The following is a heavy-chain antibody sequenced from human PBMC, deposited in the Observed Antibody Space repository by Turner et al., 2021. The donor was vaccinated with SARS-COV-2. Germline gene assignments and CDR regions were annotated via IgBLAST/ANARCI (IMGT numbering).Heavy chain of an antibody. Sequence: QVQLQESGPGLVNHSETLSLTCTVSGGSISSYYWRWIRQPPGKGLEWIGYIYDSGSTNYSPSLKSRVTISVDTSKNQFSLKLSSVTAADTAVYYCANMERDYWGQGTLVTVSS. CDR1: GGSISSYY. V-gene: IGHV4-59*01. D-gene: IGHD3-10*01. CDR3: ANMERDY. J-gene: IGHJ4*02. CDR2: IYDSGST.